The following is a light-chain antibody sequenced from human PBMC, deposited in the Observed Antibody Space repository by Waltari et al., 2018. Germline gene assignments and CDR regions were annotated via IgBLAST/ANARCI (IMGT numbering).Light chain of an antibody. Sequence: DIQLTQSPSFLSASIGDRVTITCRASQGISTYVAWYQQKPGEAPKLLIYGASTLQSGVPSRFSGNGSGTEFTLTISRLQPEDFATYYCQHLNSYPPLTFGGGTKVEIK. CDR1: QGISTY. V-gene: IGKV1-9*01. CDR3: QHLNSYPPLT. J-gene: IGKJ4*01. CDR2: GAS.